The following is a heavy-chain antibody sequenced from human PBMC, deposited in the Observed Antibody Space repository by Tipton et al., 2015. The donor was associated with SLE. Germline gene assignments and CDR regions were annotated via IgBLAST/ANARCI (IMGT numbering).Heavy chain of an antibody. CDR2: INHSGST. D-gene: IGHD2-2*01. CDR3: ARPRGRTSANDAFDV. J-gene: IGHJ3*01. V-gene: IGHV4-34*01. Sequence: TLSLTCAVYGGSFSGYYWSWIRQPPGKGLEWIGEINHSGSTNYNPSLKSRVTISVDTSKNQFSLKLSSVTAADTAVYYCARPRGRTSANDAFDVWGQGTMVTVSS. CDR1: GGSFSGYY.